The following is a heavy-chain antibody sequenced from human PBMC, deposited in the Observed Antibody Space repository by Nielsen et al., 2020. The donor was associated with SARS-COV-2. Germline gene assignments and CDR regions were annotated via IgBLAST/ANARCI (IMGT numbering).Heavy chain of an antibody. J-gene: IGHJ4*02. CDR3: TTEVETGYSSGWYLD. V-gene: IGHV3-15*01. CDR2: IKSKTDGGTT. D-gene: IGHD6-19*01. Sequence: GESLKISCAASGFTFSSYAMSWVRQAPGKGLEWVGRIKSKTDGGTTDYAAPVKGRFTISRDDSKNTLYLQMNSLKTEDTAVYYCTTEVETGYSSGWYLDWGQGTLVTVSS. CDR1: GFTFSSYA.